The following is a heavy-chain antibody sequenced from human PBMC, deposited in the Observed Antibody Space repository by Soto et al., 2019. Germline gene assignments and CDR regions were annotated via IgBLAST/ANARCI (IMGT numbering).Heavy chain of an antibody. V-gene: IGHV4-34*01. D-gene: IGHD3-10*01. CDR1: GGSFSGYY. CDR2: INHSGNT. Sequence: QVQLQQWGAGLLKPSETLSLTCAVYGGSFSGYYWSWIRQPPGKGLEWIGDINHSGNTNYNPSLKRRVTISLDTSKNQLSLKLTSVIAAGTAVYYCAREAAIRGPMDVWGQGTTVTVSS. J-gene: IGHJ6*02. CDR3: AREAAIRGPMDV.